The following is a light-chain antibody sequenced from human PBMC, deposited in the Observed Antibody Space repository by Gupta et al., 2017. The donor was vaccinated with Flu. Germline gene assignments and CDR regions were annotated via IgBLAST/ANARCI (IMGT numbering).Light chain of an antibody. CDR1: QSINSNY. CDR2: SAS. J-gene: IGKJ2*03. Sequence: EVVLTQSPGTLSLSPGERVTLSCRASQSINSNYLAWYQQKPGQAPRLLIFSASSRATGIPDRFSGSGSGTDSTLTINRLEPEDFALYYCQQYSNSRHSFGQGTKLEIK. V-gene: IGKV3-20*01. CDR3: QQYSNSRHS.